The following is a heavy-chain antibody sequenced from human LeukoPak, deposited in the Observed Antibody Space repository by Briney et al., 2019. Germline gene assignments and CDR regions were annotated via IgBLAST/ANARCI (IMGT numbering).Heavy chain of an antibody. D-gene: IGHD3-3*01. V-gene: IGHV3-30*04. CDR3: ATEGEEWTNFDY. Sequence: PGRSLRLSCVASGVTFSSTGLHWVREAPGKGLEWVAMISPNGTKTFYTDSMKGRLTISRDNSSNTLYLQMNSLRVEDTALYYCATEGEEWTNFDYWGQGILVIVSS. CDR1: GVTFSSTG. J-gene: IGHJ4*02. CDR2: ISPNGTKT.